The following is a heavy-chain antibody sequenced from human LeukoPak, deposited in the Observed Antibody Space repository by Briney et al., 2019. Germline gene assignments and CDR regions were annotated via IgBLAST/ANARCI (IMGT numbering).Heavy chain of an antibody. CDR1: GFTFSTYF. V-gene: IGHV3-74*01. Sequence: GGSLRLSCAASGFTFSTYFMHWVRQAPGKGLVWVSRINGDGISTTYADSVMGRFTISRDNAKNTLYLQMNSLRAEDTAVYYCAKTDYDSSGYRYYFDYWGQGTLVTVSS. CDR2: INGDGIST. CDR3: AKTDYDSSGYRYYFDY. D-gene: IGHD3-22*01. J-gene: IGHJ4*02.